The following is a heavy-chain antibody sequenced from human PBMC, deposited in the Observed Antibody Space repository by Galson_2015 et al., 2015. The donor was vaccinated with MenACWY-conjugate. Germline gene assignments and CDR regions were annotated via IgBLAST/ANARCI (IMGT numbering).Heavy chain of an antibody. D-gene: IGHD4-17*01. CDR1: GFTFSNFN. CDR2: ISYDGNTQ. CDR3: AKFATVSSNAFDV. Sequence: SLRLSCAVSGFTFSNFNMHWVRQAPGKGLEWLTVISYDGNTQYYADSVKGRFTISRANSKNMLFLQMNSLRPEDTALYYCAKFATVSSNAFDVWCQGTMVTVSS. J-gene: IGHJ3*01. V-gene: IGHV3-30*18.